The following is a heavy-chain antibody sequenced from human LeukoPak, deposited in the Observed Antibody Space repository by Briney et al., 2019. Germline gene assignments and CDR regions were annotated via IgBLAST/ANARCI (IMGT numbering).Heavy chain of an antibody. V-gene: IGHV3-30*04. D-gene: IGHD2-21*02. CDR3: ATGDCGGDCYSSYFDY. CDR2: ISSDGRNK. Sequence: QTGGSLRLSCAASTFTFSSYAMHWVRQAPGKGLAWVAIISSDGRNKYYADSVKGRFTISRDNSESMLYLQMNSLRDEDTAVYYCATGDCGGDCYSSYFDYWGQGTLVTVSS. J-gene: IGHJ4*02. CDR1: TFTFSSYA.